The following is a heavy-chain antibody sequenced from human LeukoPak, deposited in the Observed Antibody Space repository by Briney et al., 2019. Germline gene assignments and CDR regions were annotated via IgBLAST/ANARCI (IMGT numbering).Heavy chain of an antibody. CDR1: GFTFSRNA. V-gene: IGHV3-30-3*01. J-gene: IGHJ4*02. CDR3: AKGRREYGTNYFDY. D-gene: IGHD2-2*01. CDR2: ILYDGGNE. Sequence: GRSLRLSCVASGFTFSRNAMHWVRQAPGKGLEWVAVILYDGGNEYYADSVKGRFTISRDNSKNTLYLQMNSLRAEDTAVYYCAKGRREYGTNYFDYWGQGTLVTVSS.